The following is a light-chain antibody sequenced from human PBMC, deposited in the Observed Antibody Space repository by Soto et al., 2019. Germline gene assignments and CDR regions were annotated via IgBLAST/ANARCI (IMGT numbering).Light chain of an antibody. CDR2: WAS. CDR1: QTLLYSSNNKNY. J-gene: IGKJ2*01. V-gene: IGKV4-1*01. CDR3: QQYYTTPYT. Sequence: DIVMTQSPDSLAVSLGERATFNCKSSQTLLYSSNNKNYLAWYQQKPGQPPKVIIYWASTRNSGVPDRFSGSGSGTDFSLTISSLQAEDVAVYYCQQYYTTPYTFGQGPKVDIK.